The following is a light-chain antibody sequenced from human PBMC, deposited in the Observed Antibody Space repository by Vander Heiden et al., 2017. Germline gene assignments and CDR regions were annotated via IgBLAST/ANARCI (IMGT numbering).Light chain of an antibody. CDR2: GAS. CDR3: QYYGGSGRT. CDR1: QTIGSSS. V-gene: IGKV3-20*01. J-gene: IGKJ2*01. Sequence: EFVLTQSPGTLSLSPGERATLSCRASQTIGSSSLAWHQQKPGEARSLLIYGASRRATGIPDRFSVSASGADFTLSIRSLDPEDFAVYYCQYYGGSGRTFGQGTKMQIK.